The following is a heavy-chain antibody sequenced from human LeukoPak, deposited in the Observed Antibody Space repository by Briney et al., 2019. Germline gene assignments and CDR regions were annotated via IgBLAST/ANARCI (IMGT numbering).Heavy chain of an antibody. CDR1: GLIVSNSY. CDR2: IYYNENT. Sequence: PGGSLRLSCAASGLIVSNSYMNWVRQAPGKGLEWVSVIYYNENTFYADSVMGRFTISRDNSKNTLYLQMNSLRAEDTALYYCARDPNGNLHFDYWGQGTLVTVSS. V-gene: IGHV3-53*01. D-gene: IGHD2-8*01. CDR3: ARDPNGNLHFDY. J-gene: IGHJ4*02.